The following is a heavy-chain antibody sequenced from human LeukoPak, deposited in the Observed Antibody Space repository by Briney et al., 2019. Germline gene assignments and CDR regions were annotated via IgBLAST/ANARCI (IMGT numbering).Heavy chain of an antibody. D-gene: IGHD5-12*01. CDR3: ARMGGYSGYATH. V-gene: IGHV4-59*08. CDR1: GGSISSYY. Sequence: SETLSLTCTVSGGSISSYYWSWIRRPPGKGLEWIGYILYSGTTNSNPSLKSRVTISVDTSKNQISLKLSSATAADTAVYYCARMGGYSGYATHWGQGTLVTVSS. J-gene: IGHJ4*02. CDR2: ILYSGTT.